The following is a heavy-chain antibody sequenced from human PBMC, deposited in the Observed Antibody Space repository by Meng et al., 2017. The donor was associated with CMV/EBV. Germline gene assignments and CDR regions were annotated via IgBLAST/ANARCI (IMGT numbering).Heavy chain of an antibody. CDR1: GFIFNNYV. D-gene: IGHD1-7*01. J-gene: IGHJ5*02. Sequence: GESLKISCAASGFIFNNYVMHWGRQAPGKGLEWVAFIRNDGSNKYYAESVKGRFTISRDNSRNTLYLQMNSLRGEDTAVYYCAREADCTRTTCPPGSWGQGTLVTVSS. CDR2: IRNDGSNK. CDR3: AREADCTRTTCPPGS. V-gene: IGHV3-30*02.